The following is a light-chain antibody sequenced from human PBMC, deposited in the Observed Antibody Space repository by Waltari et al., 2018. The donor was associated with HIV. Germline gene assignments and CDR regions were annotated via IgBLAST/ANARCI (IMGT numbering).Light chain of an antibody. CDR3: QQYNDWPLT. CDR1: QGVSIN. Sequence: EVVMTQSPATPSVSPGERATLSCRASQGVSINLAWHQQKPGQAPRLLIYGASTRATGIPARFSGSGAGTEFTLTLSSLQSEDFAVYYCQQYNDWPLTFGGGTKVEIK. V-gene: IGKV3-15*01. J-gene: IGKJ4*01. CDR2: GAS.